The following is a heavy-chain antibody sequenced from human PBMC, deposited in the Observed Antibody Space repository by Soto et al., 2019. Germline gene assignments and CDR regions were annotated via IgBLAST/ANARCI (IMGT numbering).Heavy chain of an antibody. CDR1: GFTFSSYA. V-gene: IGHV3-23*01. J-gene: IGHJ3*02. D-gene: IGHD1-26*01. CDR2: ISGSGGST. Sequence: EVQLLESGGGLVQPGGSLRLSCAASGFTFSSYAMSWVRQAPGKGLEWVSAISGSGGSTYYADSVKGRFTISRDNSKNTLYLEMNSLRAEDTAVYYCAKDSGASSAFDIWGQGTMVTVSS. CDR3: AKDSGASSAFDI.